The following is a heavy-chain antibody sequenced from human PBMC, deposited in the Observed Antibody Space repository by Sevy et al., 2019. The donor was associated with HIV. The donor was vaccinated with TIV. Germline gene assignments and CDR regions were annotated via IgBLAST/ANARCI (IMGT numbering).Heavy chain of an antibody. CDR3: ARELYYYDSSGYSGSEYFQH. D-gene: IGHD3-22*01. J-gene: IGHJ1*01. Sequence: ASVKVSCKASGYTFTGYYMHWVRQAPGQGLEWMGWINPNSGGTNYAQKFQGRVTMTRDTSISTAYMELSRLRSDDTAVYYCARELYYYDSSGYSGSEYFQHWGHGTLVTVSS. CDR2: INPNSGGT. CDR1: GYTFTGYY. V-gene: IGHV1-2*02.